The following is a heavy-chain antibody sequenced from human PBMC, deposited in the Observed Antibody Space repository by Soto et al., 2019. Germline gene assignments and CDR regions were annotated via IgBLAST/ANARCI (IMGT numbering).Heavy chain of an antibody. V-gene: IGHV1-3*01. CDR3: ARGVAGPLHWFDP. CDR1: GYAFTSYD. D-gene: IGHD6-19*01. CDR2: INAGNGNT. J-gene: IGHJ5*02. Sequence: ASVKVSCKASGYAFTSYDINWVRQATGQGLEWMGWINAGNGNTKYSQKFQGRVTITRDTSASTAYMELSSLRSEDTAVYYCARGVAGPLHWFDPWGQGTLVTVS.